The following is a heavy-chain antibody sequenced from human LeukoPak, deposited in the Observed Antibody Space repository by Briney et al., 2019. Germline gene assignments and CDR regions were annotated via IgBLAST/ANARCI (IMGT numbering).Heavy chain of an antibody. J-gene: IGHJ4*02. CDR3: SRGRPPTYSSGWYGDHIFRDYFDY. V-gene: IGHV3-23*01. CDR2: ISGSGSGGST. D-gene: IGHD6-19*01. Sequence: GGTLRLSCAASGFTFSSSAMSWVRQAPGKGLQWVSNISGSGSGGSTYYADSVKGRFTISRDNSKNTLYLQMNSLRAEDTAVYYCSRGRPPTYSSGWYGDHIFRDYFDYWGQGTLVTVSS. CDR1: GFTFSSSA.